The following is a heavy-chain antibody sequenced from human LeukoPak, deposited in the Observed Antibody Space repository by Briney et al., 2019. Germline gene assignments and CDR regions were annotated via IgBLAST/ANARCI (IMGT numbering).Heavy chain of an antibody. Sequence: SETLSLTCTVSGGSISSSSYYWSWIRQPAGKGLEWIGRIYTSGSTNYNPSLKSRVTMSVDTSKNQFSLKLSSVTAADTAVYYCARDPEVTAHDAFDIWGQGTMVTVSS. D-gene: IGHD2-21*02. CDR1: GGSISSSSYY. CDR2: IYTSGST. CDR3: ARDPEVTAHDAFDI. V-gene: IGHV4-61*02. J-gene: IGHJ3*02.